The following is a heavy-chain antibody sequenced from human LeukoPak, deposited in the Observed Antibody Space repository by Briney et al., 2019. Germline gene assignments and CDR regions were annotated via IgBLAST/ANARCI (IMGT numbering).Heavy chain of an antibody. V-gene: IGHV3-48*01. CDR1: GFTFSSYT. J-gene: IGHJ4*02. Sequence: GGSLRLSCAASGFTFSSYTMNWVRQPPGKGLEWVSNIGTSSTTIYYADSVKGRFTISRDNAKNTLYLQMNSLRAEDTAVYYCAKAGLSDFWSGYRTDDYWGQGTLVTVSS. CDR2: IGTSSTTI. D-gene: IGHD3-3*01. CDR3: AKAGLSDFWSGYRTDDY.